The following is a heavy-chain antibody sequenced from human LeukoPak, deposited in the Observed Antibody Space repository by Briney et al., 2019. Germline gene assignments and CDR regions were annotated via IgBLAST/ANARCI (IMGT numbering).Heavy chain of an antibody. CDR3: ARGRILRFLEWSHSYYYYGMDV. V-gene: IGHV4-39*01. Sequence: PSETLSLTCTVSGGSISSSSYYWGWIRQPPGKGLEWIGSIYYSGSTYYNPSLKSRVTISVDTSKNQFSLKLSSVTAADTAVYYCARGRILRFLEWSHSYYYYGMDVWGQGTTVTVSS. J-gene: IGHJ6*02. D-gene: IGHD3-3*01. CDR1: GGSISSSSYY. CDR2: IYYSGST.